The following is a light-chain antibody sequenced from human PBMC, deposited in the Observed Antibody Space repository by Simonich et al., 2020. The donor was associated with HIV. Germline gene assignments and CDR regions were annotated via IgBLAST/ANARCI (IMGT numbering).Light chain of an antibody. J-gene: IGKJ1*01. Sequence: DIQMTQSPSSLSASVGDRVTITCRASQSISRYLHWYQQKPRNAPKLLIYAASSLQSGVPSRFSGSGSGTDFTLTISSLQPEDFATYYCQQSYNTPQTFGQGTKVEIK. V-gene: IGKV1-39*01. CDR1: QSISRY. CDR2: AAS. CDR3: QQSYNTPQT.